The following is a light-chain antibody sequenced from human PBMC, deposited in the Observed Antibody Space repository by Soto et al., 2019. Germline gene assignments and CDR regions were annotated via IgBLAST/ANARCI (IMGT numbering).Light chain of an antibody. Sequence: AIQLTQAPSSLSASVGDRVTISCRTSQDISCALAWYPQRPGKRHKLLLSDASSLESGVPSRFSGSGSGTGFTLTISSLQPEDFATYYCQQFNDFPDTFGQGTTLQIK. CDR2: DAS. CDR3: QQFNDFPDT. J-gene: IGKJ2*01. V-gene: IGKV1D-13*01. CDR1: QDISCA.